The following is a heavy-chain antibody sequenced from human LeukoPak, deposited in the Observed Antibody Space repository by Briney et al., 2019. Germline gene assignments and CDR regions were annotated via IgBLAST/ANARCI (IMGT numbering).Heavy chain of an antibody. Sequence: GGSLRLSCAASGFTVSNNYMRWVRQAPGKGLEWVSLIYSGGSTYYADSVKGRFTISRDNSKNTLYLQMNSLRAEDTAVYYCAKTMVRGQTDAFDIWGQGTMVTVSS. CDR1: GFTVSNNY. CDR2: IYSGGST. D-gene: IGHD3-10*01. J-gene: IGHJ3*02. V-gene: IGHV3-66*01. CDR3: AKTMVRGQTDAFDI.